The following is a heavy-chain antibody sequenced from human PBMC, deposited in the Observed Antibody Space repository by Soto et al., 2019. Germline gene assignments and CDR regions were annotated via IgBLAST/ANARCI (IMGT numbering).Heavy chain of an antibody. J-gene: IGHJ4*02. CDR3: ARVENYDILTGYYSWLFDY. V-gene: IGHV3-11*01. CDR1: GFTFSDYY. Sequence: PGGSLRLSCAASGFTFSDYYMSWIRQAPGKGLEWVSYISSCGSTIYYADSVKDRFTISRDNAKNSLYLQMNSLRAEDTAVYYCARVENYDILTGYYSWLFDYWGQGTLVTVSS. D-gene: IGHD3-9*01. CDR2: ISSCGSTI.